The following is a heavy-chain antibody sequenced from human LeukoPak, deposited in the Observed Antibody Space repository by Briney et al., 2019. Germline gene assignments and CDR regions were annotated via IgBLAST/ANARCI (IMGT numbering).Heavy chain of an antibody. CDR3: ARLLSVLRFLDPYGMDV. CDR2: ISSSGSTI. CDR1: GFTFSDYY. J-gene: IGHJ6*02. D-gene: IGHD3-3*01. V-gene: IGHV3-11*01. Sequence: GGSLRLSCAASGFTFSDYYMSWIRQAPGKGLEWVSYISSSGSTIYYADSVKGRFTISRDNAKNSLYLQMNSLRAEDTAVYYCARLLSVLRFLDPYGMDVWGQGTTVTVSS.